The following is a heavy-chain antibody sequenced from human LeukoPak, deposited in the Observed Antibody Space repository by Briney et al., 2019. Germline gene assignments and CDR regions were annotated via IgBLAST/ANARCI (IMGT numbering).Heavy chain of an antibody. V-gene: IGHV3-7*01. D-gene: IGHD2-8*02. Sequence: GGSLRLSCAASGFTFSSYWMTWVRQAPGRGLEWVANIKRDGSDTHYLDSLKGRFTISRDNAKSSLSLQMNGLRAEDTAVYYCARDSSYCSGGVCFDVFDIWGQGTMVVVSS. CDR2: IKRDGSDT. J-gene: IGHJ3*02. CDR3: ARDSSYCSGGVCFDVFDI. CDR1: GFTFSSYW.